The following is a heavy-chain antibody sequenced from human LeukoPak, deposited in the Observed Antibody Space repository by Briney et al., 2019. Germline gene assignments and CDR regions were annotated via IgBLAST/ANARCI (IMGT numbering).Heavy chain of an antibody. J-gene: IGHJ4*02. CDR3: ARHEKLGQFDY. CDR1: SGSISCYY. D-gene: IGHD3-10*01. Sequence: SETLSLTCTVSSGSISCYYWSWIRQPPGKGLEWIGYVYYSGSTNYNPSLKSRVTISVDTSKNQFSLKLSSVTAADTAVYYCARHEKLGQFDYWGQGTLVTVSS. CDR2: VYYSGST. V-gene: IGHV4-59*08.